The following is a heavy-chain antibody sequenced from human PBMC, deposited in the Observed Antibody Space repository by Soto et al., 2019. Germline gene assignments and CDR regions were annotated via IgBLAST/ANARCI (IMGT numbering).Heavy chain of an antibody. CDR1: GFSFTNHW. CDR3: ARHGFRRDALDL. D-gene: IGHD2-2*03. J-gene: IGHJ3*01. Sequence: EMQLEESGGGLVQPGGSRRLACEASGFSFTNHWMSWVRQAPGKGLEWLANIKQDGGETYYVESVKGRFSISRDNAKDSVYLQMSGLRAEDTAVYYCARHGFRRDALDLWGQGTLVTVSS. CDR2: IKQDGGET. V-gene: IGHV3-7*03.